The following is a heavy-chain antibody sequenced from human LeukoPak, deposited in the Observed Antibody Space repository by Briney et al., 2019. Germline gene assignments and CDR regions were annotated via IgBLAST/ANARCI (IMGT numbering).Heavy chain of an antibody. D-gene: IGHD3-22*01. CDR2: ISWNSGSI. Sequence: PGRSLRLSCAASGFTFSSYAMHWVRQAPGKGLEWVSGISWNSGSIGYADSVKGRFTISRDNAKNSLYLQMNSLRAEDTALYYCAKDMFAGGYYDSSGYGPLDYWGQGTLVTVSS. CDR1: GFTFSSYA. V-gene: IGHV3-9*01. J-gene: IGHJ4*02. CDR3: AKDMFAGGYYDSSGYGPLDY.